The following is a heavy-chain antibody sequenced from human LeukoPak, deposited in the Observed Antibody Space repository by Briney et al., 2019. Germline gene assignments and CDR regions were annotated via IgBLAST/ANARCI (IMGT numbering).Heavy chain of an antibody. Sequence: GGSLRLSCAASGFTFSSYETNWVRQAPGKGLEWVSYISSSGSTIYYADSVKGRFTISRDNAKNSLYLQMNSLRAEDTAVYYCARVGDGYNYHHFDYWGQGTLVTVSS. CDR3: ARVGDGYNYHHFDY. V-gene: IGHV3-48*03. D-gene: IGHD5-24*01. CDR1: GFTFSSYE. CDR2: ISSSGSTI. J-gene: IGHJ4*02.